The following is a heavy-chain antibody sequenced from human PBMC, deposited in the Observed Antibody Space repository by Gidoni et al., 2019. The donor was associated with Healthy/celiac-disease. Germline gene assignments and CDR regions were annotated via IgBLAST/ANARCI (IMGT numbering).Heavy chain of an antibody. V-gene: IGHV3-33*01. J-gene: IGHJ4*02. CDR3: ARDRAADY. CDR1: GYTFSSYG. D-gene: IGHD6-13*01. Sequence: QVQLVESGGGVVQPGRSLRRTCAASGYTFSSYGMHWVRQAPGKGLEWVAVIWYDGSNKYYADSVKGRFTIARYNSKNTLYLQMNSLRAEDTAVYYCARDRAADYWGQGTLVTVSS. CDR2: IWYDGSNK.